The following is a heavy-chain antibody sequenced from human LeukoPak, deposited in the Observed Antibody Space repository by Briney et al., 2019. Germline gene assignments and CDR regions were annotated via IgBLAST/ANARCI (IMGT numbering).Heavy chain of an antibody. D-gene: IGHD3-22*01. J-gene: IGHJ6*02. Sequence: GGSLRLSCAASGFTFSSYSMNWVRQAPGKGLEWFSSISSSSSYIYYADSVKGRFTISRDNAKNSLYLQMNSLRAEDTAVYYCARSLPPDYYDSSGYRYGMDVWGQGTTVTVSS. CDR2: ISSSSSYI. V-gene: IGHV3-21*01. CDR1: GFTFSSYS. CDR3: ARSLPPDYYDSSGYRYGMDV.